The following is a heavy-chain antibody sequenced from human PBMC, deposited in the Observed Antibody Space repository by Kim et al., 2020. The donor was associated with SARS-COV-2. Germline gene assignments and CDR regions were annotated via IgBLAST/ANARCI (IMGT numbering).Heavy chain of an antibody. CDR3: AKDSKWDPQGYFDL. J-gene: IGHJ2*01. D-gene: IGHD1-26*01. Sequence: ADSVKGRFTISRDNSKNKLYLQMNSLRAEDTAVYYCAKDSKWDPQGYFDLWGRGTLVTVSS. V-gene: IGHV3-23*01.